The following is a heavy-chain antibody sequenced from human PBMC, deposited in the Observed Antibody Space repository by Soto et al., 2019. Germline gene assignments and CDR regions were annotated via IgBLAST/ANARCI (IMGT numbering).Heavy chain of an antibody. V-gene: IGHV4-4*02. CDR3: ARGERQQQRDY. J-gene: IGHJ4*02. D-gene: IGHD6-13*01. CDR2: IHNSGNS. CDR1: GDSISSDKW. Sequence: QVQLQESGPGLVKPSGTLSLTCAVSGDSISSDKWWSWVRQPPGKGLEWIGEIHNSGNSNYNPSPKRRVIISVDKSKNQFSLKLSSVTDADTAVYYCARGERQQQRDYWGQGTLVSVAS.